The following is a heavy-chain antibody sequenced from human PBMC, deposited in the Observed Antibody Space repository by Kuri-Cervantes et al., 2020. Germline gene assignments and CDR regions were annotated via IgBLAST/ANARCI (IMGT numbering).Heavy chain of an antibody. CDR1: GFTFSSYG. CDR3: ARAPPAGGKDRGVDY. J-gene: IGHJ4*02. Sequence: GGSLRLSCVASGFTFSSYGMHWVRQAPGKGLEWVTVISYDGNSKYYTDSVKGRFTISRDNSKNTLYLQMNSLRAEDTAVYYCARAPPAGGKDRGVDYWGQGTLVTVSS. V-gene: IGHV3-30*12. CDR2: ISYDGNSK. D-gene: IGHD4-23*01.